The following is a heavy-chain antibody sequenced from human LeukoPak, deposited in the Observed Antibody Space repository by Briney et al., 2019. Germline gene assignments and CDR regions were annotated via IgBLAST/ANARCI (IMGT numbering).Heavy chain of an antibody. J-gene: IGHJ4*02. CDR2: ISSSSDYI. CDR1: GFTFNIYS. Sequence: GGSLRLSCAASGFTFNIYSMNWVRQAPGKGLEWVSSISSSSDYIYYADSVKGRFTISRDNARNSLYLQMNSLRAVDTAVYYCARKLGKWERLSPFDYWGQGTLVTVSS. V-gene: IGHV3-21*01. D-gene: IGHD1-26*01. CDR3: ARKLGKWERLSPFDY.